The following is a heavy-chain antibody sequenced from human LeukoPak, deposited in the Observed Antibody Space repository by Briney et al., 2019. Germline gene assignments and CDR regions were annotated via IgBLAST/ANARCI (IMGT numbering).Heavy chain of an antibody. CDR2: FDPEDGET. CDR3: ATRSSAAIGDLRKSFTFDI. J-gene: IGHJ3*02. D-gene: IGHD2-21*02. V-gene: IGHV1-24*01. Sequence: ASVKVSCKVSGYTLTELSIHWVRQAPGKGLEWMGGFDPEDGETIYAQKFQGRVTMTEDTSTDTAYMELSSLRSEDTAVYYCATRSSAAIGDLRKSFTFDIWGQGTMVTVSS. CDR1: GYTLTELS.